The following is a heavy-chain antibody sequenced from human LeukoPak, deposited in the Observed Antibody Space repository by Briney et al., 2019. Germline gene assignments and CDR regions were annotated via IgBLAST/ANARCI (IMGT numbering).Heavy chain of an antibody. CDR2: IYYIGST. CDR1: GGSIRSYY. CDR3: ARVRYCSSTSCPDAFDI. Sequence: PSETLSLSCTVSGGSIRSYYWSWIRQPPGKGLECIGYIYYIGSTNYNPSLKSRVTISLDTSKSQFSLKLTSVTPADTAVYYCARVRYCSSTSCPDAFDIWGQGTMVTVSS. D-gene: IGHD2-2*01. V-gene: IGHV4-59*01. J-gene: IGHJ3*02.